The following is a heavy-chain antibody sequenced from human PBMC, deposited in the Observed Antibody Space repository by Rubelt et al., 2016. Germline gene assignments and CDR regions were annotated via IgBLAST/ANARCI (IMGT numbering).Heavy chain of an antibody. D-gene: IGHD2-21*01. CDR2: IWSDGNNK. CDR1: GFSFRSFG. J-gene: IGHJ4*02. CDR3: ARVTTRGGATSYFDY. Sequence: GGGVVQPGRSLRLSCTASGFSFRSFGMHWVRQAPGQGLEWVTVIWSDGNNKFYADSVKGRFTISRDNSKNTLYLQMNSLRAEDTAVYYCARVTTRGGATSYFDYWGQGALVTVSS. V-gene: IGHV3-33*01.